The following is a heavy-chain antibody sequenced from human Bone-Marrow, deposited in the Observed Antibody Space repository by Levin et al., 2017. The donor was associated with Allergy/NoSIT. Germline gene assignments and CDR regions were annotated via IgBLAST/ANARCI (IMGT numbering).Heavy chain of an antibody. Sequence: GGSLRLSCAASGFTFSTYAMGWVRQAPGKGLEWVSFITGNGASTYYADSVKGRFTVSRDNSRNTLYLQMDSLRADDTAVYYCASGPYCGTTTCYNYFGVTDYWGQGTLVAVTS. CDR3: ASGPYCGTTTCYNYFGVTDY. V-gene: IGHV3-23*01. J-gene: IGHJ4*02. D-gene: IGHD2-2*02. CDR2: ITGNGAST. CDR1: GFTFSTYA.